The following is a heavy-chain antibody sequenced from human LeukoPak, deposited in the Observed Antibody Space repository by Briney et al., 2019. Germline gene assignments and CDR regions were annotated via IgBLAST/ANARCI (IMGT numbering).Heavy chain of an antibody. J-gene: IGHJ4*02. CDR3: ARGGSSRFDQ. Sequence: GGSLRLSCGASGFTFSSYTMIWVRQAPGMGLEWVSSISSSSSSIYYADSVKGRFTISRDNAKNSLYLQMNSLRAEDTSVYYCARGGSSRFDQWGQGTLVTVSS. CDR1: GFTFSSYT. V-gene: IGHV3-21*01. D-gene: IGHD6-13*01. CDR2: ISSSSSSI.